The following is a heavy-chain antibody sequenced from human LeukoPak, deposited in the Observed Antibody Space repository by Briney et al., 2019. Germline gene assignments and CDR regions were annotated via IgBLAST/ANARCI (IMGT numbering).Heavy chain of an antibody. J-gene: IGHJ5*02. Sequence: PSETLSLTCTVSGGSISSYFWSWIRQPPGKGLEWIGYIYYSGSTNYNPSLKSRVTISVDTSKNQFSLKLSSVTAADTAVYYCARDRGMGYYDILTGLRTPNSFDPRGQGTLVTVSS. CDR3: ARDRGMGYYDILTGLRTPNSFDP. CDR2: IYYSGST. D-gene: IGHD3-9*01. CDR1: GGSISSYF. V-gene: IGHV4-59*01.